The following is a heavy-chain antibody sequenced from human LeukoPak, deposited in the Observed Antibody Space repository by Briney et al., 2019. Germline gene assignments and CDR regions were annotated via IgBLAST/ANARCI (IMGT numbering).Heavy chain of an antibody. Sequence: GGSLRLSCAASGFTFSNYWMSWVRQAPGKGLEWVANIKPDGSEKDYVDSLKGRFTISRDNAKNSLYLQVNSLRAEDTAVYYCARFGVPYGVDVWGQGTTVTVSS. CDR3: ARFGVPYGVDV. D-gene: IGHD3-16*01. CDR2: IKPDGSEK. J-gene: IGHJ6*02. V-gene: IGHV3-7*04. CDR1: GFTFSNYW.